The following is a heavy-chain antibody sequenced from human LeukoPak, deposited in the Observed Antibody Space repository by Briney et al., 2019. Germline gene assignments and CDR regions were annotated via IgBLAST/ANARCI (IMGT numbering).Heavy chain of an antibody. CDR3: AKALGSGWYKDAFDI. V-gene: IGHV3-30*18. CDR1: GFTFSSYG. Sequence: PGGSLRLSCAASGFTFSSYGMHWVRQAPGKGLEWVAVISYDGSNKYYADSVKGRFTISRDNSKNTLYLQMNSLRAGDTAVYYCAKALGSGWYKDAFDIWGQGTMVTVSS. CDR2: ISYDGSNK. J-gene: IGHJ3*02. D-gene: IGHD6-19*01.